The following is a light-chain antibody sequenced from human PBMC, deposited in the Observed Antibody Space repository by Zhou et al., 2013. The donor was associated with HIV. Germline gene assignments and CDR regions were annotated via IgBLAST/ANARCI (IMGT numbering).Light chain of an antibody. J-gene: IGKJ1*01. Sequence: DIQMTQSPSSLSASVGDRVTITCRASQSISSYLNWYQQKPGEAPRLLIYGASTLHTGVPSRISGSGSGTEFTLSISSLQPEDFATYYCQQSYSTPRTFGQGTKVEIK. CDR3: QQSYSTPRT. V-gene: IGKV1-39*01. CDR2: GAS. CDR1: QSISSY.